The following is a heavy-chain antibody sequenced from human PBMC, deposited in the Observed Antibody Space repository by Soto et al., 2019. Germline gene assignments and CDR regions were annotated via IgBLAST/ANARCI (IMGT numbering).Heavy chain of an antibody. D-gene: IGHD3-22*01. V-gene: IGHV1-18*01. CDR2: ISAYNGNT. CDR3: ATAYYYDSSGYYNWGYFQH. CDR1: GYTFTSYG. J-gene: IGHJ1*01. Sequence: QVPLVQSGAEVKKPGASVKVSCKASGYTFTSYGISWLRQAPGQGLEWMGWISAYNGNTNYAQKLQGRVTMTPDTSTSTAYMELRSLRSDDTAVYYCATAYYYDSSGYYNWGYFQHWGQGTLVTVSS.